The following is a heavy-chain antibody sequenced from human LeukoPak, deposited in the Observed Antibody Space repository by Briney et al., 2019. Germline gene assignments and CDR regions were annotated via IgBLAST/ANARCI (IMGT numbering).Heavy chain of an antibody. Sequence: GGSLRLSCAASGFTFSSYAMSWVRQAPGKGLEWVSAISGSGGSTYYADSVKGRFTISRDNSKNTLYLQMNSLRAEDTAVYYCAKYSYDILTGYYLIADPANYFDYWGQGTLVTVSP. J-gene: IGHJ4*02. V-gene: IGHV3-23*01. CDR1: GFTFSSYA. CDR2: ISGSGGST. D-gene: IGHD3-9*01. CDR3: AKYSYDILTGYYLIADPANYFDY.